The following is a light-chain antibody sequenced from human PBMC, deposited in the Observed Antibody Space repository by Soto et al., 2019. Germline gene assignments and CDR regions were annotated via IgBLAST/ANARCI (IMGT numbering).Light chain of an antibody. CDR1: QTITSN. V-gene: IGKV3-15*01. CDR2: DAS. J-gene: IGKJ4*01. CDR3: QQYSTWVT. Sequence: EIVMTQSPVTLSLSPGDTATLSCRASQTITSNLAWYQQKPGQPPRLLIYDASTRATGLPARVSGSGSGTDFTLTISTLQSEDFALYYCQQYSTWVTFGGGTQLEIE.